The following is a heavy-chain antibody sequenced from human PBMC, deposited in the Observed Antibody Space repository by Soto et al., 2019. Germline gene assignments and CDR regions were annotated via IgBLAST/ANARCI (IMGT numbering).Heavy chain of an antibody. CDR2: IFPTGIT. J-gene: IGHJ4*02. Sequence: QVQLQESGPGLVKPSETLSLTCTVSSGSISNYYWSWIRQPAGKGLEWIGRIFPTGITDYNPSLKSRVTMSFDTSKNQFSLKLNSVTAADTAFYYCARGSLGPDFWGQGTLVTVSS. D-gene: IGHD1-26*01. CDR1: SGSISNYY. V-gene: IGHV4-4*07. CDR3: ARGSLGPDF.